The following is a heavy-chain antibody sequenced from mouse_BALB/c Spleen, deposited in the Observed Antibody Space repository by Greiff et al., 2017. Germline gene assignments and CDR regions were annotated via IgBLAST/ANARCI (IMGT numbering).Heavy chain of an antibody. CDR1: GFSLTSYG. Sequence: VQLQESGPGLVAPSQSLSITCTVSGFSLTSYGVSWVRQPPGKGLEWLGVIWGDGSTNYHSALLSRLSISKDNSKSQVFLKLNSLQTDDTATYYCAKTLITFNQAWFAYWGQGTLVTVSA. J-gene: IGHJ3*01. CDR2: IWGDGST. V-gene: IGHV2-3*01. CDR3: AKTLITFNQAWFAY. D-gene: IGHD1-2*01.